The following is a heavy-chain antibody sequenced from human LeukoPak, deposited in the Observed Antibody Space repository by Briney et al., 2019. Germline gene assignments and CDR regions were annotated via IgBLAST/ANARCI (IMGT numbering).Heavy chain of an antibody. Sequence: GGSLRLSCAASGFTFSRYGMHWVRQAPGKGLEWVAVISYDVGKKYYADSVKGRFTISRDNSKNTLYLQMNSLRSDDTAVYYCARGHYYSDGRYPLHYWGQGTLVTVSS. V-gene: IGHV3-30*03. D-gene: IGHD3-22*01. CDR2: ISYDVGKK. CDR3: ARGHYYSDGRYPLHY. CDR1: GFTFSRYG. J-gene: IGHJ4*02.